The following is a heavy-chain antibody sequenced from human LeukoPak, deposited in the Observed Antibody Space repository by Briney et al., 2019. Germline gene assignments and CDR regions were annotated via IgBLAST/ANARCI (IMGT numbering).Heavy chain of an antibody. V-gene: IGHV3-33*01. CDR3: TRAWGYYYGSGSKGMDV. Sequence: PGGSLRLSCAASGFTFSSYGMHWVRQAPGKGLEWVAVIWYDGSYKDYADSVKGRFTLSRDNSRNTLDLQMNSLRAEDTAVYYCTRAWGYYYGSGSKGMDVWGQGTTVTVSS. J-gene: IGHJ6*02. CDR1: GFTFSSYG. CDR2: IWYDGSYK. D-gene: IGHD3-10*01.